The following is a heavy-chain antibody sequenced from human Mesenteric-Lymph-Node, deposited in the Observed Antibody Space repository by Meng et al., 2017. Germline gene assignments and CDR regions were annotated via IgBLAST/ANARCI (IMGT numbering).Heavy chain of an antibody. CDR3: ARSKNHTMIVPHGY. D-gene: IGHD3-22*01. CDR1: GFTFDDYG. CDR2: FNWNGGST. V-gene: IGHV3-20*04. Sequence: GESPKTPRAATGFTFDDYGMSWGPQAPGKGLEWVSGFNWNGGSTGYADSVKGRFTISRDNARNSLYLQMNSLRAEDTALYCCARSKNHTMIVPHGYWGQGTLVTVSS. J-gene: IGHJ4*02.